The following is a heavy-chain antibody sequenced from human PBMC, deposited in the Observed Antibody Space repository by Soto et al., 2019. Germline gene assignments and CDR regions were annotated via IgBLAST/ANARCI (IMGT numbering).Heavy chain of an antibody. V-gene: IGHV3-30*18. CDR1: GFTFSSYD. J-gene: IGHJ4*02. D-gene: IGHD3-16*01. CDR2: ISYDGSNK. CDR3: AKSTFYDYVWGSYRSELHYFDY. Sequence: QVQLVESGGGVVQPGRSLRLSCAASGFTFSSYDMHWVRQAPGKGLEWVALISYDGSNKYYADSVMVRFTISRDNSKNTLYMQMNRLRADDTAVYYCAKSTFYDYVWGSYRSELHYFDYWGQGPLVTVSS.